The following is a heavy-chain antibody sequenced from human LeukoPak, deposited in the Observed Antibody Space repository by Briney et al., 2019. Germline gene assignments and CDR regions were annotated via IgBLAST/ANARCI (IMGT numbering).Heavy chain of an antibody. J-gene: IGHJ4*02. V-gene: IGHV4-59*08. CDR1: GGSISSYY. Sequence: SETLSLTCTVSGGSISSYYWSWIRQPPGKGLEWIGYIYYSGSTNYNPSLKSRVTISVDTSKNQFSPKLSSVTAADTAVYYCARWNDGSYDYWGQGTLVTVSS. D-gene: IGHD1-26*01. CDR2: IYYSGST. CDR3: ARWNDGSYDY.